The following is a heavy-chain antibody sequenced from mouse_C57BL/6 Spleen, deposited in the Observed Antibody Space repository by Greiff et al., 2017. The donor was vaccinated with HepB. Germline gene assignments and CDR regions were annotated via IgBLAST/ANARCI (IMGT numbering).Heavy chain of an antibody. J-gene: IGHJ3*01. V-gene: IGHV1-26*01. CDR3: ARVDYDWFAY. CDR2: INPNNGGT. D-gene: IGHD2-4*01. Sequence: EVKLQQSGPELVKPGASVKISCKASGYTFTDYYMNWVKQSHGKSLEWIGDINPNNGGTSYNQKFKGKATLTVDKSSSTAYMELRSLTSEDSAVYYCARVDYDWFAYWGQGTLVTVSA. CDR1: GYTFTDYY.